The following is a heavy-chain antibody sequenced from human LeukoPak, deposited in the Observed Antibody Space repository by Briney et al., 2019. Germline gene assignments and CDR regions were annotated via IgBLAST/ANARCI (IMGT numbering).Heavy chain of an antibody. CDR1: GFTFSDSY. CDR3: ASLGN. J-gene: IGHJ4*02. Sequence: GRSLRLSCAASGFTFSDSYMSWIRQAPGKGLEWVSYISGSGTNIHYADSVKGRFTISRDNAKNSLFLQMNSLRADDTAVYYCASLGNWGQGTLVTVSS. V-gene: IGHV3-11*04. CDR2: ISGSGTNI. D-gene: IGHD1-1*01.